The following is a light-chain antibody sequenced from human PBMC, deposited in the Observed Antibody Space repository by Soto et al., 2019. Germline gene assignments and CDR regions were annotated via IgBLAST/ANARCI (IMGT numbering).Light chain of an antibody. V-gene: IGKV1-39*01. CDR3: QQANSFPIT. Sequence: DIQMTQSPSSLSASVGDRVTITCRASQTISGYLNWYQQKPGKAPELLIYAASYLGNGVPSRYSGSGYGTDFTLTISSLQPEDFATYYCQQANSFPITFGQGTRLEIK. CDR2: AAS. J-gene: IGKJ5*01. CDR1: QTISGY.